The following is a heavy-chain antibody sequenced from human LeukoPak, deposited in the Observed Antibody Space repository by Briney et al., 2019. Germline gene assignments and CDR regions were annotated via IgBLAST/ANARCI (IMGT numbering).Heavy chain of an antibody. V-gene: IGHV3-30*03. Sequence: GGSLRLSCAASGFTFSSYWMSWVRQAPGKGLEWVAVISYDGSNKYYADSVKGRFTISRDNSKNTLYLQMNSLRAEDTAVYYCARDLLYYDSSGYLDYWGQGTLVTVSS. J-gene: IGHJ4*02. CDR3: ARDLLYYDSSGYLDY. CDR1: GFTFSSYW. CDR2: ISYDGSNK. D-gene: IGHD3-22*01.